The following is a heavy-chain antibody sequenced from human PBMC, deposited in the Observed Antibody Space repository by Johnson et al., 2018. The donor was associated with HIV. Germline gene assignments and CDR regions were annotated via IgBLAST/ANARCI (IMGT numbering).Heavy chain of an antibody. D-gene: IGHD3-3*01. V-gene: IGHV3-23*04. Sequence: VQLVESGGGVVQPGGSLRLSCAASGFTFASSAMSWVRQAPGKGLEWVSAISDSGSTYYADSVKGRFTISRDNSKNSLYLQMNSLRAEDTAVYYCAKGLAAFFAFDIWGQGTMVTVSS. CDR1: GFTFASSA. J-gene: IGHJ3*02. CDR3: AKGLAAFFAFDI. CDR2: ISDSGST.